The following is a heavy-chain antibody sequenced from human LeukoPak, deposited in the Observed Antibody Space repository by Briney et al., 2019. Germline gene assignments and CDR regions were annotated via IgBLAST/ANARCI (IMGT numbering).Heavy chain of an antibody. CDR3: ARDKDYFDSGGAFDI. J-gene: IGHJ3*02. CDR2: IYYSGST. CDR1: GGPISSYY. Sequence: PSETLSLTCTVSGGPISSYYWSWIRQPPGKGLEWIGYIYYSGSTNYNPSLKSRVTMSVGTSKNQFSLKLSSVTAADTAVYYCARDKDYFDSGGAFDIWGQGTMVTVSS. D-gene: IGHD3-22*01. V-gene: IGHV4-59*01.